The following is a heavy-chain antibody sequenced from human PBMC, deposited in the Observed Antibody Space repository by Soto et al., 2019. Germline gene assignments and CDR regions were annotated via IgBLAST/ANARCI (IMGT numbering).Heavy chain of an antibody. CDR3: ARDLKSPAAATSWFDP. J-gene: IGHJ5*02. CDR1: GYTFTGYY. CDR2: INPNSGGT. D-gene: IGHD6-13*01. Sequence: ASVKVSCKASGYTFTGYYMHWVRRAPGQGLEWMGWINPNSGGTNYAQKFQGWVTMTRDTSISTAYMELSRLRSDDTAVYYCARDLKSPAAATSWFDPWGQGTLVTVSS. V-gene: IGHV1-2*04.